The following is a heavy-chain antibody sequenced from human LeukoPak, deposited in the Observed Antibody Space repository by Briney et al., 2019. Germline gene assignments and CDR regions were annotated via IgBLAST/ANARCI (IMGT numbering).Heavy chain of an antibody. J-gene: IGHJ4*02. Sequence: GGSLRLSCAASGFTFSFYGMSWVRQAPGKGLEWVSAISGSGGNTYYADSVKGRFTISRDNAKNSLYLQMNSLRAEDTAVYYCARTRYDGSGYYSLGDYWGQGTLVTVSS. CDR3: ARTRYDGSGYYSLGDY. V-gene: IGHV3-21*01. CDR1: GFTFSFYG. CDR2: ISGSGGNT. D-gene: IGHD3-22*01.